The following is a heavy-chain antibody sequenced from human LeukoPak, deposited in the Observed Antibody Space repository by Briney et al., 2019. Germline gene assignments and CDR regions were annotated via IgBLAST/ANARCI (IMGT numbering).Heavy chain of an antibody. CDR2: ISPTGSTT. V-gene: IGHV3-74*01. J-gene: IGHJ4*02. CDR3: ARGPNSNWSGLDF. D-gene: IGHD6-6*01. Sequence: GGSLRLSCTDSGFSFSGHWMHWARQLPGKGLVWVSRISPTGSTTGYADSVKGRFTVSRDNAKNTLYLQVNNLRAEDTAVYYCARGPNSNWSGLDFWGQGTLLTVSS. CDR1: GFSFSGHW.